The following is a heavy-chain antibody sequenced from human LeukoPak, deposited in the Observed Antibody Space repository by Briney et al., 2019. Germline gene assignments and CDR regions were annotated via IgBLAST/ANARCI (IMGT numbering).Heavy chain of an antibody. V-gene: IGHV1-46*01. CDR1: GYTFTSYY. J-gene: IGHJ5*02. CDR2: INPSGGTT. CDR3: ARSDGNWFDP. Sequence: ASVKVSCKASGYTFTSYYMHWVRQAPGQGLEWMGIINPSGGTTTYAQKFQGRVTMTRDTSTGAVYMELSSLRSEDTAVCYCARSDGNWFDPWGQGTLVTVSS. D-gene: IGHD2-8*01.